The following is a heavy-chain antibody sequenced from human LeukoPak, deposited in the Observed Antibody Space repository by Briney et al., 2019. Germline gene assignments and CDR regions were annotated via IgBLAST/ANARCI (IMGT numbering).Heavy chain of an antibody. D-gene: IGHD3-9*01. CDR3: ARQYDILTGYYRTSYLDY. J-gene: IGHJ4*02. CDR1: GFTFSSYG. CDR2: IWYDGSNK. V-gene: IGHV3-33*01. Sequence: HPGRSLRLSCAASGFTFSSYGMHWVRQAPGKGLEWVAVIWYDGSNKYYADSVKGRFTISRDNSKNTLYLQMNSLRAEDTAVYYCARQYDILTGYYRTSYLDYWGQGTLVTVSS.